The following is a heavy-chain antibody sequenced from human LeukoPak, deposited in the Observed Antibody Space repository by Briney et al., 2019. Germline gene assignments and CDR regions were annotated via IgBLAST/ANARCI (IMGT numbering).Heavy chain of an antibody. CDR3: AKDRESYYDFDY. D-gene: IGHD1-26*01. V-gene: IGHV3-23*01. CDR1: GFTFSSYI. J-gene: IGHJ4*02. CDR2: IDESGGST. Sequence: GGSLRLSCAASGFTFSSYIMTWVRQAPGKGLEWVSSIDESGGSTYYADSVKGQFTISRDNSRSSLYLEMNSLRAEDTAVYYCAKDRESYYDFDYWGQGTLVTVSS.